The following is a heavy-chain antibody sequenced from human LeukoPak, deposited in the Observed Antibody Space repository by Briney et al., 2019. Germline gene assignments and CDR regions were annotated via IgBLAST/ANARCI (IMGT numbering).Heavy chain of an antibody. J-gene: IGHJ4*02. Sequence: GGSLRLSCAASGFTFSSYAMSWVRQAPGKGLEWVSAISGGGVSTYYADSVKGRFTISSDNSKNTLNLQINSLRAEDTAVYYCARLISSSARGYFDYWGQGTLVTVSA. CDR3: ARLISSSARGYFDY. D-gene: IGHD6-6*01. CDR1: GFTFSSYA. CDR2: ISGGGVST. V-gene: IGHV3-23*01.